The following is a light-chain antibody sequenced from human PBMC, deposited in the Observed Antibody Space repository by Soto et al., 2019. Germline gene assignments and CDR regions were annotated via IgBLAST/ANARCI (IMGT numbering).Light chain of an antibody. CDR2: DNS. V-gene: IGLV1-51*01. CDR1: SSNIGNHY. J-gene: IGLJ3*02. Sequence: QSVLTQPPSVSAAPGQRVTISCSGSSSNIGNHYVSWYQQVPGTAPKLLIYDNSKRTSGIPDRFSGSKSGTSATLGITGLQTGDEADYYCGTWDISLSAWVFGGGTQLTVL. CDR3: GTWDISLSAWV.